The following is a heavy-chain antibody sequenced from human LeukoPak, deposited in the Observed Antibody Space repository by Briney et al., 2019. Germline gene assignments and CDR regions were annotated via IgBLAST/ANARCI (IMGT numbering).Heavy chain of an antibody. J-gene: IGHJ4*02. CDR3: ATTRKTYYDSSGYYSAFDY. CDR1: GGSISSYS. Sequence: MTSETLSLTCTVSGGSISSYSWSWIRQSPGKGLEWLGYVYFSGNTDYDPSLKSRVTISVDTSKNQFSLKLSSVTAADTAVYYCATTRKTYYDSSGYYSAFDYWGQGILVTVSS. V-gene: IGHV4-59*01. D-gene: IGHD3-22*01. CDR2: VYFSGNT.